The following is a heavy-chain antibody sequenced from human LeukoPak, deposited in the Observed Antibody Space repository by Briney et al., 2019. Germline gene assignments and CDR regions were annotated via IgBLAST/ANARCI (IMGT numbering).Heavy chain of an antibody. Sequence: ASVKVSCKASGYTFTSYGISWVRQAPGQGLEWMGWISAYSGNTNYAQKLQGRVTMTTDTSTSTAYMELRSLRSDDTAVYYCARVYSSGWCFDYWGQGTLVTVSS. CDR3: ARVYSSGWCFDY. CDR1: GYTFTSYG. CDR2: ISAYSGNT. D-gene: IGHD6-19*01. V-gene: IGHV1-18*01. J-gene: IGHJ4*02.